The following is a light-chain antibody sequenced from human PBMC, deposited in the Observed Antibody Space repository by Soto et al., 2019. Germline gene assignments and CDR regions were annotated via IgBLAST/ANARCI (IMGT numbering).Light chain of an antibody. CDR2: DSS. CDR1: KTIRNQ. CDR3: QQYNSYKT. V-gene: IGKV1-5*01. J-gene: IGKJ1*01. Sequence: DIPMTQSPSTLSASVGDRVTITCRASKTIRNQLAWYQQKPGKAPKVLMYDSSRLESGVPSRFSGSGSGTEFTLTISSLQRDDVASYYCQQYNSYKTFGQGPKVEIK.